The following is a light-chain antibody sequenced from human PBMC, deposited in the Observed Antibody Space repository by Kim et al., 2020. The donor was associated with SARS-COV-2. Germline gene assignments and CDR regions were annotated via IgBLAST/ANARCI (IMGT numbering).Light chain of an antibody. CDR1: KLGDKY. CDR2: QDR. CDR3: QAWDSTTVV. J-gene: IGLJ2*01. Sequence: VPPGQTASITCSGDKLGDKYVCWYQQKPGQSPILVIYQDRKRPSGIPERFSGSNSGNTATLTISGTQAMDEADYYCQAWDSTTVVFGGGTKVTVL. V-gene: IGLV3-1*01.